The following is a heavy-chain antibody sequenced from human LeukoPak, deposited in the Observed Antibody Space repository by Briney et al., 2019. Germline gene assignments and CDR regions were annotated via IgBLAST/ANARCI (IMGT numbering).Heavy chain of an antibody. CDR1: GSTVSSNY. J-gene: IGHJ4*02. D-gene: IGHD4-23*01. CDR2: IASDGSST. V-gene: IGHV3-74*01. CDR3: ARGRPHGNDY. Sequence: GGSLRLSCAASGSTVSSNYMSWVRQAPGKGLVWVSRIASDGSSTTYADSVKGRFSISRDNAKNTLYLQMNSLRVEDTAVYYCARGRPHGNDYWGQGTLVTVSS.